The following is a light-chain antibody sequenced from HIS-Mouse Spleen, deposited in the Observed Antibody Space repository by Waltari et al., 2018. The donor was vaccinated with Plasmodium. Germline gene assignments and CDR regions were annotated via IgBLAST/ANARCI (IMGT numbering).Light chain of an antibody. J-gene: IGKJ3*01. CDR2: GAS. CDR1: QSVSSN. V-gene: IGKV3-15*01. Sequence: EIVMTQSPATLSVSPGERANLSCRASQSVSSNLAWYQQKPGQAPRLLIYGASTRATGIPARFSGSGSGTEFTLTISSLQSEDFAVYYCQQYNNWSFTFGLGTKVDIK. CDR3: QQYNNWSFT.